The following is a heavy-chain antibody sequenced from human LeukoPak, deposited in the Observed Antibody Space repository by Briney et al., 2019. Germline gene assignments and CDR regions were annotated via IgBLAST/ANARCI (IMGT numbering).Heavy chain of an antibody. CDR3: ARGARNDYSNYERDSWSYFDY. CDR1: GFTFSSYS. Sequence: GGSLRLSCAASGFTFSSYSMNWVRQAPGKGLEWVPYISSSGSTIYYADSVKGRFTISRDNAKNSLYLQMNSLRAEDTAVYYCARGARNDYSNYERDSWSYFDYWGQGTLVTVSS. V-gene: IGHV3-48*04. CDR2: ISSSGSTI. J-gene: IGHJ4*02. D-gene: IGHD4-11*01.